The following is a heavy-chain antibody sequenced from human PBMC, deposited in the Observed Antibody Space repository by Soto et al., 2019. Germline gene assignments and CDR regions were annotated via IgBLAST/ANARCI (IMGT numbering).Heavy chain of an antibody. CDR1: GYTFTSYD. J-gene: IGHJ6*02. Sequence: ASVKVSCKASGYTFTSYDINWVRQATGQGLEWMGGIIPIFGTANYAQKFQGRVTITADESTSTAYMELSSLRSEDTAVYYCARDSGLTTVTTIGYYYYGMEVWGQGTTVTVSS. CDR2: IIPIFGTA. CDR3: ARDSGLTTVTTIGYYYYGMEV. D-gene: IGHD4-17*01. V-gene: IGHV1-69*13.